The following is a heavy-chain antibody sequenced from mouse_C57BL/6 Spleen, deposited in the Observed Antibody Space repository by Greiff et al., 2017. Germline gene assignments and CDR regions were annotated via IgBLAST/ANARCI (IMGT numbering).Heavy chain of an antibody. Sequence: QVQLQQSGPGLVAPSQSLSITCTVSGFSLTSYGVDWVRQPPGKGLEWLGVIWGGGSTNYNSALMSRLSISKDNSKSQVLLKMNSLQTDDTAMYYCCKRYYDEGEIWFAYWGQGTLVTVSA. CDR3: CKRYYDEGEIWFAY. V-gene: IGHV2-9*01. CDR1: GFSLTSYG. CDR2: IWGGGST. D-gene: IGHD2-4*01. J-gene: IGHJ3*01.